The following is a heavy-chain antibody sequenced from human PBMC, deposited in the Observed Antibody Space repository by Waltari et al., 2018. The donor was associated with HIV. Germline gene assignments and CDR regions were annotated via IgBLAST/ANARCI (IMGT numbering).Heavy chain of an antibody. D-gene: IGHD3-10*01. CDR2: IKQDGSEK. V-gene: IGHV3-7*01. CDR3: ARESGLHQGPFDY. J-gene: IGHJ4*02. Sequence: EVQLVESGGGLVQPGGSLRLSCAASGFTFSSYWMSWVRQAPGKGLEWVANIKQDGSEKYYVDSVKGRFTISRDNAKNSLYLQMNSLRAEDTAVYYCARESGLHQGPFDYWGQGTLVTVSS. CDR1: GFTFSSYW.